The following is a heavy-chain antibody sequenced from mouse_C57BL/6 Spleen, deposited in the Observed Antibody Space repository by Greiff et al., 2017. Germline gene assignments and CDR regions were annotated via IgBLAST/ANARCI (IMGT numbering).Heavy chain of an antibody. Sequence: VQLQQSGAELVRPGASVKLSCKASGYTFTDYYINWVKQRPGQGLEWIARIYPGSGNTYYNEKFKGKAKMTAEKSSSTAYMQLSSLTSEDSAVYFCARSGLPLYYAMDDWGQGTSVTVSS. CDR3: ARSGLPLYYAMDD. D-gene: IGHD3-1*01. J-gene: IGHJ4*01. CDR1: GYTFTDYY. CDR2: IYPGSGNT. V-gene: IGHV1-76*01.